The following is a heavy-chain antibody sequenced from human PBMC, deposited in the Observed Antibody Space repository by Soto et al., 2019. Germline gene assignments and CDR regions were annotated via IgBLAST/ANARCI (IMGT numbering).Heavy chain of an antibody. Sequence: PSETLSLTFTVSGGSISSYYWSWIRQPAGKGLEWIGRIYTSGSTNYNPSLKSRVTMSVDTSKNQFSLKLSSVTAADTAVYYCARDRYYYGSGSFRWFDPWGQGTLVTVSS. J-gene: IGHJ5*02. V-gene: IGHV4-4*07. CDR2: IYTSGST. CDR3: ARDRYYYGSGSFRWFDP. D-gene: IGHD3-10*01. CDR1: GGSISSYY.